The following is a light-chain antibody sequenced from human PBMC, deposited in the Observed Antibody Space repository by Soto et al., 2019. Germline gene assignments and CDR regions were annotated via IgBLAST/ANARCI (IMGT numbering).Light chain of an antibody. J-gene: IGKJ2*01. CDR1: QSVGSN. Sequence: EIVMTQSPATLSVSPGERASLSCRASQSVGSNLAWYQQTAGQAPRLLIYGASTRATGIPARFSGSGSGTEFTLTVSSLQSEDFAVDSGQQYTTWPYTFGQGTQLEIK. V-gene: IGKV3-15*01. CDR2: GAS. CDR3: QQYTTWPYT.